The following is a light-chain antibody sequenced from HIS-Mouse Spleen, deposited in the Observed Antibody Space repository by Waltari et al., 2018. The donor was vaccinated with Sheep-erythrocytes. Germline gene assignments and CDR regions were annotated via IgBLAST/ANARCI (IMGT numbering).Light chain of an antibody. CDR2: EGS. J-gene: IGLJ3*02. CDR3: CSYAGSSTNWV. CDR1: SSDVGSYNL. V-gene: IGLV2-23*01. Sequence: QSALTQPASVSGSPGQSITISCTGTSSDVGSYNLVSWYQQHPGKAPKLMIYEGSKRPSGVCNRFSGFKSGNTASLTIYGLQAEDEADYYCCSYAGSSTNWVFGGGTKLTVL.